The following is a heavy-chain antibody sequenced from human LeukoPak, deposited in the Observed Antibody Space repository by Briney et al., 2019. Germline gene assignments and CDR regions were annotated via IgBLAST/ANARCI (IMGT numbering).Heavy chain of an antibody. CDR3: GRSYSSSCIAAGNWFDP. D-gene: IGHD6-13*01. V-gene: IGHV1-8*01. CDR2: MNPNSGNT. J-gene: IGHJ5*02. Sequence: ASVKVSCKASGCTFTSYDINWVRQATGQGLEWMGWMNPNSGNTGYAQKFQGRVTMTRNTSISTAYMELSSLRSEDTAVYYCGRSYSSSCIAAGNWFDPWGQGTLVTVSS. CDR1: GCTFTSYD.